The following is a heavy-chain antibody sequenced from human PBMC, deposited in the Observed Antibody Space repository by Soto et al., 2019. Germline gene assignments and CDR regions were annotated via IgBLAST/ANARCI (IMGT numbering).Heavy chain of an antibody. CDR2: TYYRSKWYN. Sequence: QVQLQQSGPGLVKPSQTLSLTCAISGDSVSSNSAAWNWIRQSPSRGLEWLGRTYYRSKWYNDSAVSVKSRITINPDTSKNQFSLQLNSVTPEDTAVYYCASSRHGPADYYYYGMDVWGQGTTVTVSS. CDR3: ASSRHGPADYYYYGMDV. V-gene: IGHV6-1*01. CDR1: GDSVSSNSAA. D-gene: IGHD2-2*01. J-gene: IGHJ6*02.